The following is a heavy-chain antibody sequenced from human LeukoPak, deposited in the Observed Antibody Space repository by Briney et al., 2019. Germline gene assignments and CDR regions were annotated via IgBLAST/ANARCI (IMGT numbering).Heavy chain of an antibody. V-gene: IGHV3-23*01. Sequence: GGSLRLSCAASGFTFSSYAMSWVRQAPGKGLEWVSAISDTGNTYHADSVKGRFTISRDSSKNTLFLQMNRLRPEDAAVYYCAKAPVTTCRGAFCYPFDHWGQGTLVTVSS. D-gene: IGHD2-15*01. CDR1: GFTFSSYA. CDR3: AKAPVTTCRGAFCYPFDH. J-gene: IGHJ4*02. CDR2: ISDTGNT.